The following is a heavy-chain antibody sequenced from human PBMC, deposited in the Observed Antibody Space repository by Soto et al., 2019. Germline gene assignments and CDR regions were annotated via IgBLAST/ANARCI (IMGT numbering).Heavy chain of an antibody. Sequence: QGQLVQSGAEVKKPGASVKVSCKASGYTFTSYGISWVRQAPGQGLEWMGWINAYNGNTKYAQKLQGRVTMTTDTSTNTAYVALRSLRSDDTAVYYCARDQARAQLDYGGQGTLVTVSS. D-gene: IGHD1-26*01. CDR3: ARDQARAQLDY. CDR1: GYTFTSYG. J-gene: IGHJ4*02. CDR2: INAYNGNT. V-gene: IGHV1-18*01.